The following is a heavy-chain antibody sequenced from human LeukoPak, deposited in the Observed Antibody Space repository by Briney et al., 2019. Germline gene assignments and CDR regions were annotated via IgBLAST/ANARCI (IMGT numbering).Heavy chain of an antibody. D-gene: IGHD3-22*01. CDR1: GYTFTSYY. CDR3: ARDSDYYDSSGYLPQYYFDY. CDR2: INPSGGST. V-gene: IGHV1-46*01. Sequence: ASVKVSCKASGYTFTSYYMHWVRQAPGQGLEWMGIINPSGGSTSYAQKFHGRVTMTRDTSTSTVYMELSSLRSEDTAVYYCARDSDYYDSSGYLPQYYFDYWGQGTLVTVSS. J-gene: IGHJ4*02.